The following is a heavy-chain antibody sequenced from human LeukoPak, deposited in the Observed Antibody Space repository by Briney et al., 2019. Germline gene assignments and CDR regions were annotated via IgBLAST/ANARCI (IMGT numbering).Heavy chain of an antibody. V-gene: IGHV4-59*01. J-gene: IGHJ4*02. D-gene: IGHD6-13*01. Sequence: SETLSLTCTVSGGSISSYYWSWIRQPPGKGLEWIGYIYYSGSTNYNPSLKSRVTISVDTSKNQFSLKLSSVTAADTAVYYCARIAAAGIDFFDYWGQGTLVTVSS. CDR3: ARIAAAGIDFFDY. CDR2: IYYSGST. CDR1: GGSISSYY.